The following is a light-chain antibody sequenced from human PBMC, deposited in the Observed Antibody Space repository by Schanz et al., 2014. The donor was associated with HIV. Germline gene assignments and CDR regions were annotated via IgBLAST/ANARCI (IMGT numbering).Light chain of an antibody. CDR3: GAWDSSLSVLL. Sequence: QSLLTQPPSVSAAPGQRVTISCSGGALNLGHNFVSWYQQFPGTAPKLLIFADYQRPSEIPDRISGSKTGTSATLAINGLQTGDEADYYCGAWDSSLSVLLFGGGTKLTVL. V-gene: IGLV1-51*01. CDR1: ALNLGHNF. CDR2: ADY. J-gene: IGLJ2*01.